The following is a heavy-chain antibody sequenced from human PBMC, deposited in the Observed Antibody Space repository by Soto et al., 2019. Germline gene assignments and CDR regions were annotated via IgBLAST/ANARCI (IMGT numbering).Heavy chain of an antibody. J-gene: IGHJ3*02. Sequence: PGGSLSLCCAXXGVTFSSYWXHWVXXXPGKGLVWVSRINSGGSSTSYADSVKGRFTISRDNAKNTLYLQMNSLRAEYTAVYYCAVPYLYSSSTFDMWGQGTMVT. CDR2: INSGGSST. CDR3: AVPYLYSSSTFDM. CDR1: GVTFSSYW. V-gene: IGHV3-74*01. D-gene: IGHD6-6*01.